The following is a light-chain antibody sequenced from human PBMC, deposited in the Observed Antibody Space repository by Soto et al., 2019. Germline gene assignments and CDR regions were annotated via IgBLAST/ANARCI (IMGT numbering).Light chain of an antibody. CDR2: NND. CDR1: SSNIGTNS. Sequence: QSALTQPPSASGTPGQRVTISCSGTSSNIGTNSVMWYQHFPGAAPRLLIYNNDQRPSGVPDRFSGSKSGTSASLIISGLQSEDEAAYHCATWDDSLDGPVFGGGTKLTVL. V-gene: IGLV1-44*01. CDR3: ATWDDSLDGPV. J-gene: IGLJ2*01.